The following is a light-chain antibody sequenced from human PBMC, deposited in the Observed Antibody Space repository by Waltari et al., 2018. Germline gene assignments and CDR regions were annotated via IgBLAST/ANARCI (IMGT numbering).Light chain of an antibody. Sequence: EIVMTQSPATLSVSPGERATLSCRASQSVKSNLAWYQQKPGQAPRLLIYGASTSVTGIPARFSGSGSGTEFTLTISSLQSEDSAVYFCQQYNIRPPDTFGQGTKLEIK. CDR3: QQYNIRPPDT. V-gene: IGKV3-15*01. CDR1: QSVKSN. J-gene: IGKJ2*01. CDR2: GAS.